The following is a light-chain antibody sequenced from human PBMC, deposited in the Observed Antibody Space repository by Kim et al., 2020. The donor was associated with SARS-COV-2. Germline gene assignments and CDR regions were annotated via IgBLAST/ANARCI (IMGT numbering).Light chain of an antibody. CDR3: QQYNNGPYT. V-gene: IGKV3-15*01. J-gene: IGKJ2*01. Sequence: EIVMTQSPATLSVSPGERATLSCRASQSVTSNLAWYQQKPGQAPRLLIYGASTRATGIPAGFSGSGSGTEFTLTISRLQSEDFAVYYCQQYNNGPYTFGQGTKLEI. CDR1: QSVTSN. CDR2: GAS.